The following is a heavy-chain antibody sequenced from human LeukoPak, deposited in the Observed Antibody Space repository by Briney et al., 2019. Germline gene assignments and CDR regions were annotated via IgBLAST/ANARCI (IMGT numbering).Heavy chain of an antibody. V-gene: IGHV4-4*02. Sequence: SETLSLTCAVSGDSISSTNWWGWVRQPPGKGLEWIGEIHHSGSTNYNVSLKSRVTISVDKSKNQFSLKLSSVTAADTAVYYCARGWELEYNWFDPWGQGTLVTVSS. CDR1: GDSISSTNW. J-gene: IGHJ5*02. CDR2: IHHSGST. D-gene: IGHD1-26*01. CDR3: ARGWELEYNWFDP.